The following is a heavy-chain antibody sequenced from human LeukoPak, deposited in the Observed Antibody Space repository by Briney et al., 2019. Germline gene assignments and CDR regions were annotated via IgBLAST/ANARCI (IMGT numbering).Heavy chain of an antibody. CDR2: ISGSGGST. V-gene: IGHV3-23*01. CDR1: GFTFSSYA. CDR3: ANLFPHRLRYFDWDWFDP. J-gene: IGHJ5*02. Sequence: RTGGSLRLSCAASGFTFSSYAMSWVRQAPGKGLEWVSAISGSGGSTYYADSAKGRFTISRDNSKNTLYLQMNSLRAEDTAVYYCANLFPHRLRYFDWDWFDPWGQGTLVTVSS. D-gene: IGHD3-9*01.